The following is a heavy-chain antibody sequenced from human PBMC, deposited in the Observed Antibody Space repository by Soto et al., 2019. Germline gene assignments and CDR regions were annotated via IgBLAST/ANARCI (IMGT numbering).Heavy chain of an antibody. CDR3: ARGEGGYYVDY. J-gene: IGHJ4*02. CDR2: ISAYNGNT. V-gene: IGHV1-18*01. D-gene: IGHD3-22*01. CDR1: GYTFTTYG. Sequence: GASVKVSCKASGYTFTTYGITWLRQASGQGREWMGWISAYNGNTNHAQKLQGRVTMTTDTSTSTAYMELRSLRSDDTAVYYCARGEGGYYVDYWGQGTLVTVSS.